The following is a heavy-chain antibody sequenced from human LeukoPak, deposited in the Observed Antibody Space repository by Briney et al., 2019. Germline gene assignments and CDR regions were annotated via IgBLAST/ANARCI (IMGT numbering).Heavy chain of an antibody. J-gene: IGHJ5*02. CDR2: INHSGST. V-gene: IGHV4-34*01. Sequence: SETLSLTCAVYGGSFSGYYWSWIRQPPGKGLEWIGEINHSGSTNYNPSLKSRVTISVDTSKNQFSLKLSSVTAADTAVYYCASWYSFPVSRTGIGATRPNNWFDPWGQGTLVTVSS. D-gene: IGHD1-26*01. CDR1: GGSFSGYY. CDR3: ASWYSFPVSRTGIGATRPNNWFDP.